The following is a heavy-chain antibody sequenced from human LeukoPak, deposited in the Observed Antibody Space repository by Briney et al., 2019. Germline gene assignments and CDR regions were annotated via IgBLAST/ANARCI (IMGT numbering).Heavy chain of an antibody. V-gene: IGHV4-31*03. J-gene: IGHJ4*02. CDR2: IYYSGST. D-gene: IGHD5-18*01. Sequence: SQTLSLTCTVSGGSISSGGYYWSWIRQHPGKGLEWIGYIYYSGSTHYNPSLKSRVTISVDTSKNQFSLKLSSVTAADTAVYYCAIHTAMATRTSDYWGQGTLVTVSS. CDR1: GGSISSGGYY. CDR3: AIHTAMATRTSDY.